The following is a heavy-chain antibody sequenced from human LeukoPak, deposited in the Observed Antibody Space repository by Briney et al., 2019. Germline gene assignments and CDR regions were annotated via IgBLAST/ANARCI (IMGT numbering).Heavy chain of an antibody. J-gene: IGHJ3*02. V-gene: IGHV3-74*01. D-gene: IGHD3-22*01. CDR1: GFPFDDYA. Sequence: GSLRLSCAASGFPFDDYAMHWVRQAPGKGLVWVSRINTDGSSTSYEDSVKGRFTISRDNAKNTLYLQMNSLRAEDTSVYYCATYYYDTRGYFYDAFDIWGQGTLVTVSS. CDR3: ATYYYDTRGYFYDAFDI. CDR2: INTDGSST.